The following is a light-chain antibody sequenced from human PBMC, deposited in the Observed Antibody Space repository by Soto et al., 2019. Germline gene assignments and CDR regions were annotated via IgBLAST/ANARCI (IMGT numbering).Light chain of an antibody. Sequence: EIVMTQSPATLSVSPGERATLSCRASQSVSSNLAWYQHQPGQAPRVLIYGASTRATGFPARFSGSGSETEFTLTISSLQPDDFATYYCQQYNSYSRTFDQGTKVDIK. CDR3: QQYNSYSRT. V-gene: IGKV3-15*01. CDR2: GAS. CDR1: QSVSSN. J-gene: IGKJ1*01.